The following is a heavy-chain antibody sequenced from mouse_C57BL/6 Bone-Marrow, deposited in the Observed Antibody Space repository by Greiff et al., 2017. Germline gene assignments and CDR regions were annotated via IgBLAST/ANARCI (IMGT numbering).Heavy chain of an antibody. V-gene: IGHV1-64*01. CDR1: GYTFTSYW. Sequence: QVQLQQPGAELVKPGASVKLSCKASGYTFTSYWMHWVKQRPGQGLEWIGMIHPNSGSTNSNEKFKSKATLTVDKSSSTAYMQLSSLTSEDSAVYYCAKGLRRGEDYWGQGTTLTVSS. J-gene: IGHJ2*01. CDR3: AKGLRRGEDY. CDR2: IHPNSGST. D-gene: IGHD2-4*01.